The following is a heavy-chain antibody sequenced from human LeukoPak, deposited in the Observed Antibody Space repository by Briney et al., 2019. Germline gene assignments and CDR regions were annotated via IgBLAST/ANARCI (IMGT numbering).Heavy chain of an antibody. D-gene: IGHD1-26*01. V-gene: IGHV1-2*02. J-gene: IGHJ4*02. CDR1: GYTFTGYY. Sequence: ASVKVSCKASGYTFTGYYMHWARQAPGQGLEWMGWINPNSGGTNYAQKFQGRVTMTRDTSISTAYMELSRLKSDDTAVYYCAKPLGATYFDYWGQGTLVTVSS. CDR3: AKPLGATYFDY. CDR2: INPNSGGT.